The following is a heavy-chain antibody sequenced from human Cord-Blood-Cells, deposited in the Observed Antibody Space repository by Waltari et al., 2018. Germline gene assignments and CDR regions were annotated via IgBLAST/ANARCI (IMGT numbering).Heavy chain of an antibody. CDR1: GFTFSSSG. CDR3: ARERPDGYSSGWYYYYGMDV. Sequence: QVQLVESGGGVVQPGRSLRLSCAASGFTFSSSGMHWVRQAPGQGLEWVAVIWYDGSNKYYADSVKGRFTISRDNSKNTLYLQMNSLRAEDTAVYYCARERPDGYSSGWYYYYGMDVWGQGTTVTVSS. V-gene: IGHV3-33*01. J-gene: IGHJ6*02. CDR2: IWYDGSNK. D-gene: IGHD6-19*01.